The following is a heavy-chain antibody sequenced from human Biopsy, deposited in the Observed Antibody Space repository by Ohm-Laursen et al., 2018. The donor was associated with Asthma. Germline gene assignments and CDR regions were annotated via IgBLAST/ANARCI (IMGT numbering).Heavy chain of an antibody. D-gene: IGHD5-12*01. CDR3: ARGYSGSDRIVYYYSGLEV. CDR2: LIPVLGTP. J-gene: IGHJ6*02. V-gene: IGHV1-69*01. Sequence: SSVKVSCNASGDSFSNYAISWVRQSPGQGLEWMGGLIPVLGTPDHAQMFEGRVTITADESTSTAYMELSSLSSEDTAVYYCARGYSGSDRIVYYYSGLEVWGQGTTVTVSS. CDR1: GDSFSNYA.